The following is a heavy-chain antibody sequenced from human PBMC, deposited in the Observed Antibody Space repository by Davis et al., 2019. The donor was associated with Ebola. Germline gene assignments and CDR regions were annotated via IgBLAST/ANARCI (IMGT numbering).Heavy chain of an antibody. D-gene: IGHD3-10*01. CDR3: ARLVTYYYGSGSYYNLDY. Sequence: GESLKISCRGSGYSFSDSWIAWVRQMPGKGLECMWIIFPGDSDTRYSPSFQGQVTISADKSISTAYLQWSSLKASDTAMYYCARLVTYYYGSGSYYNLDYWGQGTLVTVSS. CDR2: IFPGDSDT. V-gene: IGHV5-51*01. CDR1: GYSFSDSW. J-gene: IGHJ4*02.